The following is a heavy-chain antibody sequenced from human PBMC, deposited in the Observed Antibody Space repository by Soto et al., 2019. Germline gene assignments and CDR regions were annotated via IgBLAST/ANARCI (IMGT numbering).Heavy chain of an antibody. Sequence: GGSLRLSCAASGFTFSSYTMNWVRQAPGKGLEWVSYISSSSSTIYYADSVKGRFTISRDNAKNSLYLQMNSLRAEDTAVYYCAREGWPFDYWGQGTLVTVSS. CDR2: ISSSSSTI. CDR3: AREGWPFDY. V-gene: IGHV3-48*04. CDR1: GFTFSSYT. J-gene: IGHJ4*02.